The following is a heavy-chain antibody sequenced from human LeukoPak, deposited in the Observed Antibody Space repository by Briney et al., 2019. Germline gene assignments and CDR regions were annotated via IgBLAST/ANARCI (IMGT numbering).Heavy chain of an antibody. V-gene: IGHV4-4*07. J-gene: IGHJ3*02. CDR1: GGSISSYY. D-gene: IGHD4-17*01. Sequence: SETLSLTCTVSGGSISSYYWSWIRQPAGKGLEWIGRIYTSGSTNYNPSLKSRVTMSVDTSKNQFSLKLSSVTAADTAVYYCASFGRDGDYEHGAFDIWGQGTMVTVSS. CDR3: ASFGRDGDYEHGAFDI. CDR2: IYTSGST.